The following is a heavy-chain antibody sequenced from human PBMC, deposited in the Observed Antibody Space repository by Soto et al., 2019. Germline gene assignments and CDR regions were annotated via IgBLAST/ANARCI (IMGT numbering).Heavy chain of an antibody. D-gene: IGHD2-2*01. J-gene: IGHJ6*02. Sequence: GGSLRLSCGASGFIFSSYEMNWVRQAPGKGLEWVSYISSSGSITYYADSVKGRFTISRDNARNSLYLEMNTLRAEDTAVYYCARGPTNHCTITTCYFSGLDVWGQGTTVTVYS. CDR1: GFIFSSYE. CDR3: ARGPTNHCTITTCYFSGLDV. V-gene: IGHV3-48*03. CDR2: ISSSGSIT.